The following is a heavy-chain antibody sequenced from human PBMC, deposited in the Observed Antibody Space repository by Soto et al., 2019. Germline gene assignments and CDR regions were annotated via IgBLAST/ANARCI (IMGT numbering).Heavy chain of an antibody. Sequence: KASETLSLTCTVSGCSISSVGYYWTWIRQHPGKGLEYIGYIHYSGSTYYNPSLKSRVTVSVDTSKNQFSLRLRSVTAADTAVYYCVGDGTKTLRDWFDPWGQGISVTVSS. V-gene: IGHV4-31*03. CDR2: IHYSGST. CDR1: GCSISSVGYY. CDR3: VGDGTKTLRDWFDP. D-gene: IGHD1-1*01. J-gene: IGHJ5*02.